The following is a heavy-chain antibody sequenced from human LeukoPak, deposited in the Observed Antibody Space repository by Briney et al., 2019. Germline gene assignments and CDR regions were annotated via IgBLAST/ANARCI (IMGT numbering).Heavy chain of an antibody. V-gene: IGHV3-53*01. CDR3: ARERWEPYGGNSGGYFDY. CDR1: GFTVSSNY. D-gene: IGHD4-23*01. Sequence: GGSLRLSCAASGFTVSSNYMSWVRQAPGKGLEWVSVIYSGGSTYYADSVKGRFTISRDNSKNTLYLQMNSLRAEDTAVYYCARERWEPYGGNSGGYFDYWGQGTLVTVSS. J-gene: IGHJ4*02. CDR2: IYSGGST.